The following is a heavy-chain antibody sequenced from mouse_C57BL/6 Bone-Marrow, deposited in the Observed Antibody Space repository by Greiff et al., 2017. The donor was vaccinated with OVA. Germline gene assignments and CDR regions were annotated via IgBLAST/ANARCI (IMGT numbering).Heavy chain of an antibody. CDR1: GYTFTDYY. V-gene: IGHV1-19*01. J-gene: IGHJ2*01. CDR2: INPYNGGT. D-gene: IGHD1-1*01. Sequence: EVQLQQSGPVLVKPGASVKMSCKASGYTFTDYYMNWVKQSHGKSLEWIGVINPYNGGTSYNQKFKGKATLTVDKSSSTAYMELNSLTSEDSAVYYCARPLITTVVLDYWGQGTTLTVSS. CDR3: ARPLITTVVLDY.